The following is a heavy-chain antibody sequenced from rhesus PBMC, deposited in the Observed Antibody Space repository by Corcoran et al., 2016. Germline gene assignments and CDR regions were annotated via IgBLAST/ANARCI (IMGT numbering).Heavy chain of an antibody. D-gene: IGHD6-43*01. Sequence: QVQLQESGPGLVKPSETLSLTCAVSGGSFRSSWWCWIRRPPGKELEGIGEINGNSGRTNYNPSLKSRVTISKDASKNQFSLKLSSVTAADTAVYYCARRVRQQPTNWGQGVLVTVSS. CDR3: ARRVRQQPTN. V-gene: IGHV4-80*01. J-gene: IGHJ4*01. CDR2: INGNSGRT. CDR1: GGSFRSSW.